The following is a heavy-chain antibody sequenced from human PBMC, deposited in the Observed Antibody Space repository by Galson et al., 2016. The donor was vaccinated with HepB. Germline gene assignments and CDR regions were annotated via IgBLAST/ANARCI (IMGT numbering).Heavy chain of an antibody. Sequence: QSGAEVKKPGESLKISCKGSGNSFATYWIGWVRQTPGKGLELMGIVFPGDSKTRYSPSFQGQVTLSADKSITTAYLQWSSVKASDTAMYYCARLSARFYDGPGTYYNPQYYYGMDVWGQGTTVTVAS. D-gene: IGHD3-10*01. V-gene: IGHV5-51*01. CDR1: GNSFATYW. CDR3: ARLSARFYDGPGTYYNPQYYYGMDV. J-gene: IGHJ6*02. CDR2: VFPGDSKT.